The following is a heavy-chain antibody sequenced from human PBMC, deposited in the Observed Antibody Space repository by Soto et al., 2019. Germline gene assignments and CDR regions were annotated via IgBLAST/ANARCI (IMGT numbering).Heavy chain of an antibody. CDR1: GYTFTNYW. CDR2: IDPIDSHT. J-gene: IGHJ6*02. Sequence: GESLKISCQGSGYTFTNYWISWVRQVPGKGLEWMGKIDPIDSHTNYSPSFQGHVTISVDKSISTAYLQWSSLKASDTAMYYCALPMVRGGGGMDVWGQGTTVTVSS. V-gene: IGHV5-10-1*01. CDR3: ALPMVRGGGGMDV. D-gene: IGHD3-10*01.